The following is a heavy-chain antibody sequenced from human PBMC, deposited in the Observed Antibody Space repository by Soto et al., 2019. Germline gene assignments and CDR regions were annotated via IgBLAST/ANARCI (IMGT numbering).Heavy chain of an antibody. D-gene: IGHD6-6*01. CDR3: AKEEGLYSSSSAVNS. V-gene: IGHV3-23*01. Sequence: RGGSLRLACAASGFPFASYALTGVRQAPGKRLEWVSVISGSGRTTHYTKSVQGRFTISRDNSRSTLYLHMSSLTVEDTAVYFCAKEEGLYSSSSAVNSWGQGTLVTVS. CDR1: GFPFASYA. CDR2: ISGSGRTT. J-gene: IGHJ4*02.